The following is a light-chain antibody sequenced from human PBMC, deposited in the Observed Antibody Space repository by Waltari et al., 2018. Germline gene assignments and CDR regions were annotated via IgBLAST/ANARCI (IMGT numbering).Light chain of an antibody. CDR2: NVI. Sequence: QSALTQPAPVSGSPGQSITISCPGTSSDVGGYKYVSWYQQYPGKAPKLMIYNVIGRPSGVSDRFSGSKSGDTASLTISGLQAEDEADYFCSSYTSSNTLVFGGGTKLTVL. J-gene: IGLJ3*02. V-gene: IGLV2-14*03. CDR1: SSDVGGYKY. CDR3: SSYTSSNTLV.